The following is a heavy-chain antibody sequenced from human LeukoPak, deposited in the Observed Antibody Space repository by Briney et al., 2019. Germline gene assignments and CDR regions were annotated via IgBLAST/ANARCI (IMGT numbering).Heavy chain of an antibody. CDR1: GYSISSGYY. CDR3: AGAGRGWPINPIDY. J-gene: IGHJ4*02. CDR2: IYHSGST. D-gene: IGHD6-19*01. V-gene: IGHV4-38-2*01. Sequence: SETLSLTCAVSGYSISSGYYWGWIRQPPGKGLEWIGSIYHSGSTYYNPSLKSRVTISVDTSKNQFSLKLSSVTAADTAVYYCAGAGRGWPINPIDYWGQGTLVTVSS.